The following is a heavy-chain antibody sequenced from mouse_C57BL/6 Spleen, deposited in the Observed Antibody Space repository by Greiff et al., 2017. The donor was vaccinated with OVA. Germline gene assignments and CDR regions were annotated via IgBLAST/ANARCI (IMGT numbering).Heavy chain of an antibody. CDR2: INPNNGGT. CDR1: GYTFTDYN. J-gene: IGHJ4*01. CDR3: ARRGYSYYAMDY. Sequence: VHVKQSGPELVKPGASVKIPCKASGYTFTDYNMDWVKQSHGKSLEWIGDINPNNGGTIYNQKFKGKATLTVDKSSSTAYMELRSLTSGDTAVYYCARRGYSYYAMDYWGQGTSVTVSS. V-gene: IGHV1-18*01.